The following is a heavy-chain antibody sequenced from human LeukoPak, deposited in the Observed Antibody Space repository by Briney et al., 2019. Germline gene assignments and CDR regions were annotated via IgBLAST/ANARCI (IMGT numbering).Heavy chain of an antibody. CDR3: ARRLISGYYYYFDY. V-gene: IGHV5-51*01. J-gene: IGHJ4*02. D-gene: IGHD3-22*01. CDR2: IYPGDSDT. CDR1: GYSFTNSW. Sequence: GESLKISCKGSGYSFTNSWIAWVRQMPGKGLEWMGIIYPGDSDTQYSPSFQGQVTISADKSIGTAYLQWSSLKASDTAMYYCARRLISGYYYYFDYWGQGTLVTVSS.